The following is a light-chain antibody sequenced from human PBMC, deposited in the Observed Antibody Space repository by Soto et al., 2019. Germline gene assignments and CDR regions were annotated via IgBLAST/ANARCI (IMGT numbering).Light chain of an antibody. J-gene: IGKJ5*01. CDR3: QQYNNWQLT. CDR2: GAS. Sequence: IVLTQSPATLSVSPGERATLSCRASQSVSSNLAWHRQIPGQAPRLLIYGASTRATGVPARISGGGCGTELIFTTTSLQSEDFAVYWCQQYNNWQLTFGPGTRLEI. CDR1: QSVSSN. V-gene: IGKV3D-15*01.